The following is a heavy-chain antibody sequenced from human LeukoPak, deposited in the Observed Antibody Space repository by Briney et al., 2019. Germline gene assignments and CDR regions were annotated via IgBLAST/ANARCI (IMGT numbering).Heavy chain of an antibody. V-gene: IGHV1-2*02. CDR2: INPKSGGT. D-gene: IGHD6-6*01. Sequence: ASVKVSCKASGYIFTDYYMHRVRQAPGQGLEWMGWINPKSGGTNYAQKFQGRVTMTRDTSISTAYMELSRLKSDDTAVYYCARAIAARREDYWGQGTLVTVSS. CDR3: ARAIAARREDY. CDR1: GYIFTDYY. J-gene: IGHJ4*02.